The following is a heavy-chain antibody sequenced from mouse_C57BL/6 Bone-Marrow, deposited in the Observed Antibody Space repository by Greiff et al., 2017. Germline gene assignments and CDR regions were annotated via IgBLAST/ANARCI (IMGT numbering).Heavy chain of an antibody. J-gene: IGHJ1*03. CDR2: SRNKANDYTT. CDR3: ARDALCYGSSYWYFAV. D-gene: IGHD1-1*01. CDR1: GFTFSDFY. Sequence: EVKLMESGGGLVQSGRSLRLSCATSGFTFSDFYMEWVRQAPGKGLEWIAASRNKANDYTTEYNASVKGRFIVSRDTSQSILYLQMNALRAEDTAIYYCARDALCYGSSYWYFAVWGTGTTVTVSA. V-gene: IGHV7-1*01.